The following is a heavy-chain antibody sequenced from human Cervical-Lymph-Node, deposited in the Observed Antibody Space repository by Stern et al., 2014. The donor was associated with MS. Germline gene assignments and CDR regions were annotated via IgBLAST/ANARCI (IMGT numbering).Heavy chain of an antibody. CDR2: IYHSGST. Sequence: QLQLQESGPGLVKPSETLSLTCTVSGYSISSGYYWGWIRQPPGKGLEWIGNIYHSGSTYYNPSLQNRVTISVNKSKNQFPLKLTSVTAADTAVYYCAREEQQLVHGNWFDPWGQGTLVTVSS. D-gene: IGHD6-13*01. J-gene: IGHJ5*02. CDR1: GYSISSGYY. CDR3: AREEQQLVHGNWFDP. V-gene: IGHV4-38-2*02.